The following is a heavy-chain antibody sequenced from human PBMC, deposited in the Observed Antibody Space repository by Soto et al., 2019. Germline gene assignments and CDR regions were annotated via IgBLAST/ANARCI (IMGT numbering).Heavy chain of an antibody. CDR3: ARGSGYEKHFDY. D-gene: IGHD5-12*01. V-gene: IGHV4-30-4*01. J-gene: IGHJ4*02. CDR1: GGSISSGDYY. CDR2: IYYSGST. Sequence: SETLSLTCTVSGGSISSGDYYWSWIRQPPGKGLEWIGYIYYSGSTYYNPSLKSRVTISVDTSKNQFSLKLSSVTAADTAVYYCARGSGYEKHFDYWGQGTLVTVSS.